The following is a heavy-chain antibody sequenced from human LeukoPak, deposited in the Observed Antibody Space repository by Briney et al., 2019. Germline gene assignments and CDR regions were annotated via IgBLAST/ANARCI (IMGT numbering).Heavy chain of an antibody. CDR3: ARDPSRNYYGSGSYPWFDP. CDR2: ISSSGSTI. D-gene: IGHD3-10*01. J-gene: IGHJ5*02. Sequence: GGSLRLSCAASGFTFSDYYMSWIRQAPGKGLEWVSYISSSGSTIYYADSVKGRFTTSRDNAKNSLYLQMNSLRAEDTAVYYCARDPSRNYYGSGSYPWFDPWGQGTLVTVSS. CDR1: GFTFSDYY. V-gene: IGHV3-11*01.